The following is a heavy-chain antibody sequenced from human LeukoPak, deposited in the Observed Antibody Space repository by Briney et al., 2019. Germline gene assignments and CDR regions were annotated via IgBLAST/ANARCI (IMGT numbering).Heavy chain of an antibody. CDR2: INPSGGST. D-gene: IGHD6-13*01. CDR1: GYTFTSYY. V-gene: IGHV1-46*01. J-gene: IGHJ5*02. CDR3: ARSARSYSSSWYIASWFDP. Sequence: ASVKVSCKASGYTFTSYYMHWVRQAPGQGLEWMEIINPSGGSTSYAQKFQGRVIMTRDTSTSTVYMELSSLRSEDTAVYYCARSARSYSSSWYIASWFDPWGQGTLVTVSS.